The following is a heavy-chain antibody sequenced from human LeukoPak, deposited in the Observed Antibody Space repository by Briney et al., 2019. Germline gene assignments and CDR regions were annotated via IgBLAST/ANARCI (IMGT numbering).Heavy chain of an antibody. D-gene: IGHD5-18*01. CDR1: GGSISSSNW. Sequence: SETLSLTCAVSGGSISSSNWWSWVRQPPGKGLEWIGEIYHSGSTNYNPSLKSRVTISVDKSKNQFSLKLSSVTAADTAVYYCARARGIQLWSPLHNWGQGTLVTVSS. J-gene: IGHJ4*02. CDR2: IYHSGST. CDR3: ARARGIQLWSPLHN. V-gene: IGHV4-4*02.